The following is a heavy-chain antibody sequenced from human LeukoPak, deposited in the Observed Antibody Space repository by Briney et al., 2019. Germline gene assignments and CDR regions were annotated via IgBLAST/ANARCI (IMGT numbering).Heavy chain of an antibody. Sequence: PGGSLRLSCAASEFTFSSYGMDWVRQAPGKGLVWVSRISPDGDSTNYADSVQGRFTVSRDNAKNTLYLQMNSLRAEDTAVYYCARDPAGSLPAFDIWGQGTLDTVSS. CDR2: ISPDGDST. V-gene: IGHV3-74*01. J-gene: IGHJ3*02. CDR3: ARDPAGSLPAFDI. CDR1: EFTFSSYG.